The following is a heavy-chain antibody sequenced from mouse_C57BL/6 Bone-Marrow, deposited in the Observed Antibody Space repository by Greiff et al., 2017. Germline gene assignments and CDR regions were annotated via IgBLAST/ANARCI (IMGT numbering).Heavy chain of an antibody. V-gene: IGHV1S81*02. CDR2: INPSNGGT. J-gene: IGHJ4*01. Sequence: QVQLKQSGAELVKPGASVKLSCKASGYTFTSYYMYWVKQRPGQGLEWIGEINPSNGGTNFNEKFKSKATLTVDKSSSTAYMQLSSLTSEDSAVYDCTRSGSYGDYCYAMDYWGQGTSVTVSS. D-gene: IGHD2-12*01. CDR3: TRSGSYGDYCYAMDY. CDR1: GYTFTSYY.